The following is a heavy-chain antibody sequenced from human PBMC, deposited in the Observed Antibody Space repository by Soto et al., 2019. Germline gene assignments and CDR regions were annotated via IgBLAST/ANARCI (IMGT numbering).Heavy chain of an antibody. J-gene: IGHJ4*02. CDR2: ISRGGSSI. Sequence: QLVESGGGLVQPRGSLRLSCAASGFTFSFYTMNWVRQTPGKGLEWLAYISRGGSSIYYADSVKGRFTVSRDNANNSLSLLLNSLRREDTAVYYCVREGGDLRGSGAFDYWGQGTLVTVSS. D-gene: IGHD6-19*01. V-gene: IGHV3-48*01. CDR3: VREGGDLRGSGAFDY. CDR1: GFTFSFYT.